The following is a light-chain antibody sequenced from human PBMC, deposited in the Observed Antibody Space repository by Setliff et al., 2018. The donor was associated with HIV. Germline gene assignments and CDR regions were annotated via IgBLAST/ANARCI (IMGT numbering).Light chain of an antibody. CDR3: CSYTSTGIYV. J-gene: IGLJ1*01. CDR2: EVT. V-gene: IGLV2-14*02. CDR1: SSDVGSYKL. Sequence: QSALTQPASVSGSPGQSITISCTGTSSDVGSYKLVSWYQRHPGKAPKVMIYEVTKRPSGVSNRFSGSKSANTASLTISGLQAEDEADYYCCSYTSTGIYVFGTGTKVTVL.